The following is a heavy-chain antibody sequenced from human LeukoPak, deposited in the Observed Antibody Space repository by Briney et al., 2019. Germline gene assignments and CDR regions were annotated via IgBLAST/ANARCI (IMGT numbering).Heavy chain of an antibody. CDR2: ISGSGGST. J-gene: IGHJ6*03. CDR3: AKVDRVVPAAGYYMDV. Sequence: PGGSLRLSCAASGLTFSSYAMSWVRQAPGKGLEWVSAISGSGGSTYYADSVKGRFTISRDNSKNTLYLQMNSLRAEDTAVYYCAKVDRVVPAAGYYMDVWGKGTTVTVSS. V-gene: IGHV3-23*01. CDR1: GLTFSSYA. D-gene: IGHD2-2*01.